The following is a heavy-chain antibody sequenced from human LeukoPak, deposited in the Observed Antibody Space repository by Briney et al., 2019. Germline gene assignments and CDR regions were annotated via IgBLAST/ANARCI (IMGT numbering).Heavy chain of an antibody. CDR2: IKPDGSEK. D-gene: IGHD5-24*01. CDR3: ARDRGWLQFTHYFDY. CDR1: GFTFNNFW. J-gene: IGHJ4*02. Sequence: GSLRLSCAASGFTFNNFWMTWVRQAPGKGLEWVADIKPDGSEKHYVDSVKGRFTISRDNAKNSLYLQMNSPRVEDTAVYCCARDRGWLQFTHYFDYWGQGTLVTVTS. V-gene: IGHV3-7*01.